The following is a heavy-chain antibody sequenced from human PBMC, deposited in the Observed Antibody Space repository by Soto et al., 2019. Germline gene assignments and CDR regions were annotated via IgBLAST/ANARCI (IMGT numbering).Heavy chain of an antibody. CDR2: IIPIFGTT. V-gene: IGHV1-69*12. D-gene: IGHD2-15*01. CDR1: GGTFSSYA. CDR3: ARVVTVVKSFHYWYFDL. Sequence: QVQLVQSGAEVKKPGSSVKVSCKASGGTFSSYAISWVRQAPGQGLEWMGWIIPIFGTTNYAKKFQGRVKITADESTSTAYMELSSLRSEYTAMYYCARVVTVVKSFHYWYFDLWGRGTLVTVSS. J-gene: IGHJ2*01.